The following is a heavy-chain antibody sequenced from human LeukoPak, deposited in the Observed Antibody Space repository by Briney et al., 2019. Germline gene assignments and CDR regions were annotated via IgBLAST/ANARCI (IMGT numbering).Heavy chain of an antibody. D-gene: IGHD3-22*01. CDR3: AKNSDSSGTYFDH. CDR2: IYSGGSI. CDR1: GFTVSTNY. J-gene: IGHJ4*02. V-gene: IGHV3-53*01. Sequence: GGSLRLSCAASGFTVSTNYMSWFRQAPGKGLEWVSIIYSGGSIYYADSVKGRFTISRDSSKNSLYLQMNSLRAEDTALYYCAKNSDSSGTYFDHWGQGTLVTVSS.